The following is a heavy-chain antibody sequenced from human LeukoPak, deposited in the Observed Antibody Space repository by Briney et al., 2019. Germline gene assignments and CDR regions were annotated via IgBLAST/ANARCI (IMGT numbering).Heavy chain of an antibody. D-gene: IGHD6-19*01. CDR3: ARGGWSLDY. V-gene: IGHV4-59*02. J-gene: IGHJ4*02. CDR1: GGTVSGYY. Sequence: SETLSLTCTVSGGTVSGYYWSWIRQPPGKGLEWIGFIYYSGSTTYNPSLKSRVTISVDTAKNQLSLRLNSVTAADSAMHYCARGGWSLDYWGQGTLVTVSS. CDR2: IYYSGST.